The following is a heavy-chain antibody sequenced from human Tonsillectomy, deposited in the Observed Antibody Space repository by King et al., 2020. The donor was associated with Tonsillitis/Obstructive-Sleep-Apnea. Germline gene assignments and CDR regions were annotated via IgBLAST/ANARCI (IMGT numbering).Heavy chain of an antibody. CDR1: GYTFTSYG. CDR2: ISAYNGKT. Sequence: QLMQSGPEVKKPGASVKVSCKASGYTFTSYGISWVRQAPGQGLEWMGWISAYNGKTKYAQKVQGRVTMTIDTSTSTAYMEVRSLRSDDTAVYYCARSERLQFRGADYWGQGTLVTVSS. V-gene: IGHV1-18*01. J-gene: IGHJ4*02. D-gene: IGHD5-24*01. CDR3: ARSERLQFRGADY.